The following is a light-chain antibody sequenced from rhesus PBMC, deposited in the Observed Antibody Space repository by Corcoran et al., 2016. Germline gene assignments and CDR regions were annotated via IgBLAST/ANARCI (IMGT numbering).Light chain of an antibody. CDR2: RAS. CDR3: QQHDNSPYS. V-gene: IGKV1-69*01. Sequence: DIQMAQSPSSLSASVGDRVTITCRASQGISKWLAWYQQKPGKAPKLLIYRASNLEAGVPSRFTGSGSGTDCTLTSSSLQPESIATYYCQQHDNSPYSFGQGTKVEIK. J-gene: IGKJ2*01. CDR1: QGISKW.